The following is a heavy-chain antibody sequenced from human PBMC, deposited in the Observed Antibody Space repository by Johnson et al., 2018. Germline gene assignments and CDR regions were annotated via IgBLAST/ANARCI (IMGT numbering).Heavy chain of an antibody. CDR1: GFTFSGSA. V-gene: IGHV3-73*01. CDR2: IRSQATSYAT. Sequence: EVQLVESGGGLVQPGGSLKLSCAASGFTFSGSAMHWVRQASGKGLEWVGRIRSQATSYATAYAASVKGGFTISRDDSKNTAYLQRNSLKTEDTAVYYCAGSGTTSYYYYYMDVWGKGTTVTVSS. D-gene: IGHD1-1*01. J-gene: IGHJ6*03. CDR3: AGSGTTSYYYYYMDV.